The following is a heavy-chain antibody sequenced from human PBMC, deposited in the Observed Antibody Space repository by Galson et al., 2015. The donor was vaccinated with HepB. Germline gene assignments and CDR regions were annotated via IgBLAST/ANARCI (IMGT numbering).Heavy chain of an antibody. Sequence: SLRLSCADSGFTFSSYGMHWVRQAPGKGLEWVAVISFDGSNRYYADSVKGRFTISRDNSKNTLYLQMNSLRSEDTAVYYCAQDKRSISARHVSYYYYGMDVWGQGTTVTVSS. J-gene: IGHJ6*02. CDR2: ISFDGSNR. V-gene: IGHV3-30*18. CDR3: AQDKRSISARHVSYYYYGMDV. D-gene: IGHD6-6*01. CDR1: GFTFSSYG.